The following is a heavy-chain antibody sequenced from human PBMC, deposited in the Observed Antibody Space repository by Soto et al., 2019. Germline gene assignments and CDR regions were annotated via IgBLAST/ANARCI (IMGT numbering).Heavy chain of an antibody. CDR2: ISAYNGNT. V-gene: IGHV1-18*01. D-gene: IGHD3-10*01. CDR3: ARGHPALTMVRGVSNWFDP. Sequence: ASVKVSCKASGYTFTSYGISWVRQAPGQGLEWMGWISAYNGNTNYAQKLQGRVTMTTDTSTSTAYMELRSLRSDDTAVYYCARGHPALTMVRGVSNWFDPWGQGTLVTVSS. J-gene: IGHJ5*02. CDR1: GYTFTSYG.